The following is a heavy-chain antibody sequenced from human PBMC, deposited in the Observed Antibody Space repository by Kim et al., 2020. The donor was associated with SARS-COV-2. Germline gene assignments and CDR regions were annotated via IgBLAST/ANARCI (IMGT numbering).Heavy chain of an antibody. CDR1: GGSISSSSYY. D-gene: IGHD2-2*02. V-gene: IGHV4-39*01. Sequence: SETLSLTCTVSGGSISSSSYYWGWIRQPPGKGLEWIGSIYYSGSTYYNPSLKSRVTISVDTSKNQFSLKLSSVTAADTAVYYCARQGVGCSSTSCYTRAFDIWGQGTMVTVSS. J-gene: IGHJ3*02. CDR2: IYYSGST. CDR3: ARQGVGCSSTSCYTRAFDI.